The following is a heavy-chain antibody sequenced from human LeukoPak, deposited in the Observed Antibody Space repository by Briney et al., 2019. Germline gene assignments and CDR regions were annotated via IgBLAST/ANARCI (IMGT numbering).Heavy chain of an antibody. CDR1: GFTFSSYA. CDR3: ARTGSSYSYDY. V-gene: IGHV3-23*01. D-gene: IGHD2-15*01. Sequence: GGSLKLSCAASGFTFSSYAMSWVRQAPGKGLEWVSAISGSGGSTYYADSVKGRFTISRDNSKNTLYLQMNSLRAEDTAVYYCARTGSSYSYDYWGQGTLVTVSS. CDR2: ISGSGGST. J-gene: IGHJ4*02.